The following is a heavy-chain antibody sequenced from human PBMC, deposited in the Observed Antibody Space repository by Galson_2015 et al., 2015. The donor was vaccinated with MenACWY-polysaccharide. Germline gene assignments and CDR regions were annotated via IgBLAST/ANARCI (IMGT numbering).Heavy chain of an antibody. CDR1: GGSFSGYY. Sequence: ETLSLDCAVYGGSFSGYYWDWIRQPPGQGLEWIGEINHRGSTSCKQSLKSSVNISVDKSQNQFSMIFSSVTAADTAVYYCARGVGARSRFGLWGQGTLVTVSS. CDR3: ARGVGARSRFGL. CDR2: INHRGST. D-gene: IGHD1-26*01. V-gene: IGHV4-34*01. J-gene: IGHJ5*02.